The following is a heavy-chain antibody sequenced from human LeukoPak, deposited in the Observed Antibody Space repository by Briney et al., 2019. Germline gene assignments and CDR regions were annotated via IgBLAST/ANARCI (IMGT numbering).Heavy chain of an antibody. Sequence: PGGSLRLSCAASGFTFSSYAMHWVRQAPGKGLEWVAVISYDGSNKYYADSVKGRFTISRDNSKNTLYLQMNSLRAEDTAVYYCARDRGEYSSSPEVDYWGQGTLVTVSS. J-gene: IGHJ4*02. D-gene: IGHD6-6*01. CDR1: GFTFSSYA. CDR3: ARDRGEYSSSPEVDY. CDR2: ISYDGSNK. V-gene: IGHV3-30*04.